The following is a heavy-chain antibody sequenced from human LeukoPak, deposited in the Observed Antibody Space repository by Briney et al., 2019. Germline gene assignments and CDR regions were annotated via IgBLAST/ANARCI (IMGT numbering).Heavy chain of an antibody. D-gene: IGHD6-19*01. CDR1: GFTFSSYG. Sequence: PGGSLRLSCAASGFTFSSYGMHWVRQAPGKGLEWVAVISYDGSNKYYADSVKGRFTISRDNSKNTLYLHMNSLRAEDTAVYYCAKSLFQWLVIGMDVWGQGTTVTVSS. J-gene: IGHJ6*02. CDR2: ISYDGSNK. V-gene: IGHV3-30*18. CDR3: AKSLFQWLVIGMDV.